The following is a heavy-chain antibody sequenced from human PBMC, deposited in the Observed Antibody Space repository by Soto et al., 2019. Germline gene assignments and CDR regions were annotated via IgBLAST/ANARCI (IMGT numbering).Heavy chain of an antibody. V-gene: IGHV1-46*02. CDR3: AREIVVVGGDYCRGMDA. CDR1: GYTFKSHY. J-gene: IGHJ6*02. CDR2: INPGTGRT. D-gene: IGHD3-22*01. Sequence: QVQLVQSGAEVRKPGASVKVSCKASGYTFKSHYIHWLRQAPGQGLEWLGVINPGTGRTTYAQRFQGRVIMVRDTATSTVNRDLSSLRSEDTAVYYCAREIVVVGGDYCRGMDAWGQWTTVTVSS.